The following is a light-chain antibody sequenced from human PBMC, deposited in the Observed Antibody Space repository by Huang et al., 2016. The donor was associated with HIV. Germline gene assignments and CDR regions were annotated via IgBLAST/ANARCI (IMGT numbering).Light chain of an antibody. J-gene: IGKJ1*01. CDR3: MQALQTPRT. Sequence: DIVMTQSPLSLSVNLGEPASISCRSSQSLQESNRYTYLDWYVQKPGQSPRLLIYLASTRATGVPERFSGSGSGTDFTLKISGVEAEDVGVYYCMQALQTPRTFGQGTRVEI. CDR2: LAS. CDR1: QSLQESNRYTY. V-gene: IGKV2-28*01.